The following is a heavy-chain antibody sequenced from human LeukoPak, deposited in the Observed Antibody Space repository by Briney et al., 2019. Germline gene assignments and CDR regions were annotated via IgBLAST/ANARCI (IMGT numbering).Heavy chain of an antibody. Sequence: GGSLILSCAASGFTVSSNYMSWVRQAPGKGLEWVSVIYSGGSTYYADSVKGRFTISRDNSKNTLYLQMNSLRAEDTAVYYCARETAAGTFDYWGQGTLVTVSS. D-gene: IGHD6-13*01. CDR2: IYSGGST. J-gene: IGHJ4*02. V-gene: IGHV3-53*01. CDR3: ARETAAGTFDY. CDR1: GFTVSSNY.